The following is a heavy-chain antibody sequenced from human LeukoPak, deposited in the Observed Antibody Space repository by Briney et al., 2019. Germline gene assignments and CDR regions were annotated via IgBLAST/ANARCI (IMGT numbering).Heavy chain of an antibody. V-gene: IGHV3-23*01. D-gene: IGHD5/OR15-5a*01. J-gene: IGHJ4*02. CDR3: AKKVGLVSAPLYYFDV. CDR1: GFTFSNYA. Sequence: PGGSLRLSCAASGFTFSNYAMSWVRQAPGKGLEWVSAISGPAGSWDYADVVKGRFTISRDNSKNPLFLQMNSLSPEDTAIYYCAKKVGLVSAPLYYFDVWGQGTLVTVSS. CDR2: ISGPAGSW.